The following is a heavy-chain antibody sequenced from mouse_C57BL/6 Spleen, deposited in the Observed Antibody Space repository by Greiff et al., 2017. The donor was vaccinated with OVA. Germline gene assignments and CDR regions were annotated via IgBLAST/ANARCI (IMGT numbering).Heavy chain of an antibody. V-gene: IGHV1-64*01. Sequence: QVQLQQPGAELVKPGASVKLSCKASGYTFTSYWMHWVKQRPGQGLEWIGMIHPNSCSTNYNEKFKSKATLTVDKSSSTAYMQLSSLTSEDSAVYYCARDYGSSYEGFAYWGQGTLVTVSA. CDR1: GYTFTSYW. D-gene: IGHD1-1*01. CDR2: IHPNSCST. CDR3: ARDYGSSYEGFAY. J-gene: IGHJ3*01.